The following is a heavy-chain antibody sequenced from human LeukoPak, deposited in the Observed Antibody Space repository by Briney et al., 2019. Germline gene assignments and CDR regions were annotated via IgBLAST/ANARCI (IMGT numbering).Heavy chain of an antibody. CDR1: GYTFTSYY. CDR3: ARALYRGDY. J-gene: IGHJ4*02. CDR2: IDPSGGST. V-gene: IGHV1-46*01. D-gene: IGHD2-2*02. Sequence: ASVKVSCKASGYTFTSYYMLWVRQAPGEGLEWMGIIDPSGGSTSYAQKFQGRVTMTRDTSTSTVYMELSSLRPEDTAVYYCARALYRGDYWGQGTLVTVSS.